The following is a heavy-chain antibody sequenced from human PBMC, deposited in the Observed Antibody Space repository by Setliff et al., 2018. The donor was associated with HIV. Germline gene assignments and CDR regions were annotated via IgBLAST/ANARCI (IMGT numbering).Heavy chain of an antibody. Sequence: GASVKVSCKASGYTFTNFYIHWVRQAPGQGLEWMGWISTYNGHTNYAQKLQGRVNMTTDTSTSTAYMELRSLRSEDTAVYYCASGSHGEGATDYWGLGTLVTVSS. D-gene: IGHD1-26*01. CDR3: ASGSHGEGATDY. CDR1: GYTFTNFY. J-gene: IGHJ4*02. V-gene: IGHV1-18*04. CDR2: ISTYNGHT.